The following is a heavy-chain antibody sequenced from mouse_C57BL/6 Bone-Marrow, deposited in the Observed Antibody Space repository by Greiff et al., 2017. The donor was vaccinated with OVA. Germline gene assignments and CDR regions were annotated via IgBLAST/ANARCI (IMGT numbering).Heavy chain of an antibody. D-gene: IGHD2-3*01. Sequence: EVKLVESGGGLVKPGGSLKLSCAASGFTFSDYGMPWVRQAPEKGLEWVAYISSGSRTIYYSDTVKGSFTISRDNAKNTLFLQMTSLRSEDTAMYDCARNGYYSYYCDYWGQGTTLTVSS. CDR1: GFTFSDYG. J-gene: IGHJ2*01. CDR2: ISSGSRTI. V-gene: IGHV5-17*01. CDR3: ARNGYYSYYCDY.